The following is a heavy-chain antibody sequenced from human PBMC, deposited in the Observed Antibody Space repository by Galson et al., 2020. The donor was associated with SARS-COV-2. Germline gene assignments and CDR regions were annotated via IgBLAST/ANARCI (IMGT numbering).Heavy chain of an antibody. CDR3: ARDRSEDSFDF. D-gene: IGHD2-15*01. CDR2: VNPNGGST. CDR1: GYSFTAYY. J-gene: IGHJ3*01. Sequence: ASVKVSCKASGYSFTAYYIHWVRQAPGEGLEWMGMVNPNGGSTKYAQNFQGRVNMFVDTSTSTAYMQLSSLRSADTAIYYCARDRSEDSFDFWGQGTVVTVSS. V-gene: IGHV1-46*01.